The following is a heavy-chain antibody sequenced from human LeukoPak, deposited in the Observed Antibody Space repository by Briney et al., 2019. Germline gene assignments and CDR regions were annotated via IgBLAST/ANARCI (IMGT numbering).Heavy chain of an antibody. D-gene: IGHD6-13*01. V-gene: IGHV3-23*01. J-gene: IGHJ4*02. CDR2: ISGSGGST. Sequence: GGSLRLSCAASGFTFSSYGMSWVRQAPGKGLEWVSAISGSGGSTYYADSVKGRFTISRDNSKNTLYLQMNSLRAEDTAVYYCAKAVAAAGLGGFDYWGQGTLVTVSS. CDR1: GFTFSSYG. CDR3: AKAVAAAGLGGFDY.